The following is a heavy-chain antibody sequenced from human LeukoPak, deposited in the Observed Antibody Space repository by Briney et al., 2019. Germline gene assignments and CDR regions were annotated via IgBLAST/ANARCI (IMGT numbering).Heavy chain of an antibody. CDR1: GGSISSSSSY. Sequence: PSETLSLTCTVSGGSISSSSSYWGWIRQPPGKGLEWIGSLYYSGSAFYNPSLKSRVTISADTSKNQFSLNLSSVTAADTAVYCCARLDSSWYYAMDVWGQGTTVTVSS. V-gene: IGHV4-39*01. CDR2: LYYSGSA. CDR3: ARLDSSWYYAMDV. J-gene: IGHJ6*02. D-gene: IGHD6-13*01.